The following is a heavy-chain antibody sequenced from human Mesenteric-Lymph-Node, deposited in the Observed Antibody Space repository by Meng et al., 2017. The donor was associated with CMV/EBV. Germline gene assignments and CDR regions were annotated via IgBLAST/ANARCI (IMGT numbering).Heavy chain of an antibody. V-gene: IGHV3-30*04. CDR1: GFTFSSYA. J-gene: IGHJ4*02. D-gene: IGHD2-2*01. Sequence: SLKISCAASGFTFSSYAMHWVRQAPGKGLEWVAVMSYDGSTKSYADSVKGRFTISRDSSKNTLYLQMNSLRAEDTAVYYCARDCSGTSCYDWGQGTLVTVSS. CDR2: MSYDGSTK. CDR3: ARDCSGTSCYD.